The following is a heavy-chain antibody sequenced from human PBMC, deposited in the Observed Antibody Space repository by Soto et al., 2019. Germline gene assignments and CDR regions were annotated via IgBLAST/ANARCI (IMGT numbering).Heavy chain of an antibody. CDR1: VYTFTSYG. J-gene: IGHJ5*02. CDR3: ARKKNRANWFAP. V-gene: IGHV1-18*01. Sequence: QVQLVQSGAEVKKPGASVKVSCKASVYTFTSYGISWVRQAPGQGLEWMGWISAYNGNTNYAQKLQGRVTMTTDTSTSTADMELRSLRSDDTAVDYCARKKNRANWFAPWGQGTLVTVSS. CDR2: ISAYNGNT.